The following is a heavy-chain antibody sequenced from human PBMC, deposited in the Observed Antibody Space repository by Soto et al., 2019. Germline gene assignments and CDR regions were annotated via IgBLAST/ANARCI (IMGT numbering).Heavy chain of an antibody. V-gene: IGHV1-69*13. CDR1: GYTFTSYG. D-gene: IGHD2-2*01. J-gene: IGHJ5*02. CDR3: GASCQPCDWFDP. CDR2: IIPIFGTA. Sequence: PVKVSCKASGYTFTSYGISWVRQAPGQGLEWMGGIIPIFGTANYAQKFQGRVTITADESTSTAYMELSSLRSEDTAVYYCGASCQPCDWFDPWGQGTLVTVSS.